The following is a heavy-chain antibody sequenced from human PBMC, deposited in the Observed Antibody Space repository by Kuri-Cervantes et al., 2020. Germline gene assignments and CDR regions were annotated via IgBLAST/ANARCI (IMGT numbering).Heavy chain of an antibody. CDR3: ARVVPSQGSGYSYGTLDY. CDR1: GFTFSSYS. D-gene: IGHD5-18*01. V-gene: IGHV3-21*01. CDR2: ISSSSSYI. J-gene: IGHJ4*02. Sequence: GESLKISCAASGFTFSSYSMNWVRQAPGKGLGWVSSISSSSSYIYYADSVKGRFTISRDNAKNSLYLQMNSLRAEDTAVYYCARVVPSQGSGYSYGTLDYWGQGTLVTVSS.